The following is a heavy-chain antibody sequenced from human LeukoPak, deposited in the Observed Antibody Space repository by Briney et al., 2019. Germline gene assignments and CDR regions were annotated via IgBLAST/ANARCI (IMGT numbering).Heavy chain of an antibody. CDR1: GFTFSSYS. J-gene: IGHJ4*02. D-gene: IGHD6-13*01. Sequence: GGSLRLSCAASGFTFSSYSMNWVRQAPGKGLEWVSSISSSSSYIYYADSVKGRFTISRDNAKNSLYLQMNSLRAEDTAVYYCARFAHRTSYSSSSLYYFDYWGQGTLVTVSS. V-gene: IGHV3-21*04. CDR3: ARFAHRTSYSSSSLYYFDY. CDR2: ISSSSSYI.